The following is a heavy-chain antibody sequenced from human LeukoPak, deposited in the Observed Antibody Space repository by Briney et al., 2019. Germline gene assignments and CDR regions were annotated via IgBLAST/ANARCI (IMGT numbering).Heavy chain of an antibody. Sequence: SETLSLTCAVYGGSFSGYYWSWIRQPPGKGLEWIGEINHSGSTNYNPSLKSRVTISVDTSKNQFSLKLSSVTATDTAVYYCARANYGSGNDAFDIWGQGTMVTVSS. J-gene: IGHJ3*02. CDR1: GGSFSGYY. CDR3: ARANYGSGNDAFDI. D-gene: IGHD3-10*01. CDR2: INHSGST. V-gene: IGHV4-34*01.